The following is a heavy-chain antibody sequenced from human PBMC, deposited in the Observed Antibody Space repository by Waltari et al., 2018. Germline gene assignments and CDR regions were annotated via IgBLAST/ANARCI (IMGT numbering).Heavy chain of an antibody. CDR1: GATFNTYD. V-gene: IGHV1-69*01. Sequence: QVQLVQSRAEVKKPGSSVNVSCKASGATFNTYDLTWGRPAPGQGLEWMGGIIPVFGTANYAQKFRGRVTITADESTSTVYMEVRSLTSEDTAVYYCARIKESGRSRMGPFDYWGQGTLVTVSS. CDR3: ARIKESGRSRMGPFDY. J-gene: IGHJ4*02. CDR2: IIPVFGTA. D-gene: IGHD1-26*01.